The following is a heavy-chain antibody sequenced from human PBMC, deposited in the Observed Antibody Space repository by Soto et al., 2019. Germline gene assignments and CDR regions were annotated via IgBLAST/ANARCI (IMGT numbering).Heavy chain of an antibody. V-gene: IGHV3-21*01. Sequence: PGGSLRLSCSASGFTFTSYAMSWVRQAPGKGLEWVSGISSSSSYIYYADSVKGRFTISRDNAKNSLYLQMNSLRAEDTAVYYCARSPGRDYYDSSGEVDYWGQGTLVTVSS. CDR2: ISSSSSYI. J-gene: IGHJ4*02. D-gene: IGHD3-22*01. CDR3: ARSPGRDYYDSSGEVDY. CDR1: GFTFTSYA.